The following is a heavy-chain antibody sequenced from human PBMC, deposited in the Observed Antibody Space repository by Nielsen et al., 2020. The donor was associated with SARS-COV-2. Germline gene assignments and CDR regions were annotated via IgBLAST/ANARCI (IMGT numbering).Heavy chain of an antibody. D-gene: IGHD2-15*01. CDR3: AGSLLDYYGMDV. CDR1: GFTFSSYG. V-gene: IGHV3-21*01. Sequence: GESLKISCAASGFTFSSYGIHWVRQAPGKGLEWVSSISSSSSYIYYADSVKGRFTISRDNAKNSLYLQMNSLRAEDTAVYYCAGSLLDYYGMDVWGQGTTVTVSS. CDR2: ISSSSSYI. J-gene: IGHJ6*02.